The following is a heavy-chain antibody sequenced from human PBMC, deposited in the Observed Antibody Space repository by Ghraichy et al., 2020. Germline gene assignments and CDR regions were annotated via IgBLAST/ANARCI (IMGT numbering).Heavy chain of an antibody. CDR2: IYYSGST. V-gene: IGHV4-39*01. J-gene: IGHJ3*02. CDR3: ARSCGAAADDAFDI. D-gene: IGHD6-13*01. CDR1: GGSISSSSYY. Sequence: SETLSLTCTVSGGSISSSSYYWGWIRQPPGKGLEWIGSIYYSGSTYYNPSLKSRVTISVDTSKNQFSLKLSSVTAADTAVYYCARSCGAAADDAFDIWGQGTMVTVSS.